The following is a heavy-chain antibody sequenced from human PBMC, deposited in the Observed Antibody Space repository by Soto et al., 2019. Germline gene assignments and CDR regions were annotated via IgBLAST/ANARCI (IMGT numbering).Heavy chain of an antibody. CDR1: GESFSGHI. V-gene: IGHV4-34*01. Sequence: PSETLSLTCAVYGESFSGHIWTWIRQTPGKGLQWIGQINHSGSASYNPSLNSRVTISVHTSNSQFSLEVSSVTAADTAVYYCARESYYGSGATVVAYWGQGTLVTVSS. J-gene: IGHJ4*02. CDR3: ARESYYGSGATVVAY. D-gene: IGHD3-10*01. CDR2: INHSGSA.